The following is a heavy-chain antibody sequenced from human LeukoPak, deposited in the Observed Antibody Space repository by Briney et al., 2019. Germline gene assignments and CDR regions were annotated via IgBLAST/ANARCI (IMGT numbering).Heavy chain of an antibody. CDR3: VRLGSGY. CDR1: GFIFRNYW. Sequence: GGSLRLSCAASGFIFRNYWMYWVRQVPGKGLVWVSRINSDGSFTHNVDSVKGRFNISRDNSKNTLYLHMTSLKVEDTAVYYCVRLGSGYWGQGALVTVSS. D-gene: IGHD3-10*01. J-gene: IGHJ4*02. V-gene: IGHV3-74*01. CDR2: INSDGSFT.